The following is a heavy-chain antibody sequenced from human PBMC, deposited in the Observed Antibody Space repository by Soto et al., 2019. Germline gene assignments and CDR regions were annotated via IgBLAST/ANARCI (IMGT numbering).Heavy chain of an antibody. CDR2: ISAYNGNT. CDR1: GYTFSNYA. D-gene: IGHD2-15*01. V-gene: IGHV1-18*01. J-gene: IGHJ5*02. Sequence: ASVKVSCKASGYTFSNYAMHWVRQAPGQRPEWMGWISAYNGNTNYAQKLQGRVTMTTDTSTSTAYMELRSLRSDDTAVYYCARDGRCSGGSCYFRYSWFDPWGQGTLVTV. CDR3: ARDGRCSGGSCYFRYSWFDP.